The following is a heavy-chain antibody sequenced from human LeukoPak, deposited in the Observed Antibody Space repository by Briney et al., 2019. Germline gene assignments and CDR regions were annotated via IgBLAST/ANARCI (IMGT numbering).Heavy chain of an antibody. V-gene: IGHV3-7*03. D-gene: IGHD5-18*01. CDR2: IKQGGREE. Sequence: GGSLRLSCVASEFIFSDYWMSWVRQAPGKGLEWVANIKQGGREEKYVGAVKGRFAISRDDAKSTLYLQMDSLSGDDTAVYYCARVWIQLWPDYFDYWGQGTLVTVSS. CDR1: EFIFSDYW. CDR3: ARVWIQLWPDYFDY. J-gene: IGHJ4*02.